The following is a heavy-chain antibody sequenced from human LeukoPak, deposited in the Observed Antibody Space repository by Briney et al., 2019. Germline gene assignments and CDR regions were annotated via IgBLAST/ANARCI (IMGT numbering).Heavy chain of an antibody. CDR3: ARHLNSYGSDY. D-gene: IGHD3-10*01. CDR1: GYSFTSYW. V-gene: IGHV5-51*01. CDR2: IYPGGFDT. Sequence: GESLKISCKGSGYSFTSYWIGWVRQMSGKGLGGIGIIYPGGFDTRYSPSFQGQVTISDDNSINTAYLQWSSLKASNTAMYYCARHLNSYGSDYWGQGTLVTVSS. J-gene: IGHJ4*02.